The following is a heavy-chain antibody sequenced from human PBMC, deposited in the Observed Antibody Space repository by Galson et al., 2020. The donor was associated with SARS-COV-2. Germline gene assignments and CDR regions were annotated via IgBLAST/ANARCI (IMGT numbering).Heavy chain of an antibody. Sequence: GGSLRLSCAASGFTFSSYAIHWVRQAPGKGLEWVAVISYDGSNKYYADSVKGRFTISRDNSKNTLYLQMNSLRAEDTAVYYCARFLSRTTLAAASSFLAFDIWGQGTMVTVSS. CDR2: ISYDGSNK. D-gene: IGHD6-13*01. V-gene: IGHV3-30*04. J-gene: IGHJ3*02. CDR1: GFTFSSYA. CDR3: ARFLSRTTLAAASSFLAFDI.